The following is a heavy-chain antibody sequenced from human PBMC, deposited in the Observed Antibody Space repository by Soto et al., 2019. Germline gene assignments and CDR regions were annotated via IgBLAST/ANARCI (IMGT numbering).Heavy chain of an antibody. V-gene: IGHV4-31*03. Sequence: QVQLQESGPGLVKPSQTLSLTCTVSGGSISSGGYYWSWIRQHPGEGLEWIGYIYYSGSTYYNPSLKSRVTISVDTSKNQFSLKLSSVTAADTAVYYCARDGVRDSSSSGNWFDPWGQGTLVTVSS. J-gene: IGHJ5*02. CDR2: IYYSGST. CDR1: GGSISSGGYY. D-gene: IGHD6-6*01. CDR3: ARDGVRDSSSSGNWFDP.